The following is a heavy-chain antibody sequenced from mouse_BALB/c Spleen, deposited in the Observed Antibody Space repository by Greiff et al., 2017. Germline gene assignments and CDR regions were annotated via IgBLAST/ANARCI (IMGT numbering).Heavy chain of an antibody. CDR2: FYPGSGSI. D-gene: IGHD2-10*02. J-gene: IGHJ3*01. Sequence: VQLQQSGAGLVKPGASVKLSCKASGYTFTEYIIHWVKQRSGQGLEWIGWFYPGSGSIKYNEKFKDKATLTADKSSSTVYMELSRLTSEDSAVYFCARHEERRQYGNSAWFAYWGQGTLVTVSA. V-gene: IGHV1-62-2*01. CDR3: ARHEERRQYGNSAWFAY. CDR1: GYTFTEYI.